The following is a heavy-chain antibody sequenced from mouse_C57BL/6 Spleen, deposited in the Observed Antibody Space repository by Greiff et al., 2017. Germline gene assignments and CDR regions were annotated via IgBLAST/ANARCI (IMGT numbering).Heavy chain of an antibody. Sequence: VHVKQSVAELARPGASVKLSCTASGFNIKNTYMHWVKQRPEQGLEWIGRIDPANGNTKYAPKFQGKATITADTSSNTAYLQLSSLTSEDTAIYYCVPDYYGAWFAYWGQGTLVTVSA. CDR1: GFNIKNTY. J-gene: IGHJ3*01. CDR3: VPDYYGAWFAY. CDR2: IDPANGNT. D-gene: IGHD1-1*01. V-gene: IGHV14-3*01.